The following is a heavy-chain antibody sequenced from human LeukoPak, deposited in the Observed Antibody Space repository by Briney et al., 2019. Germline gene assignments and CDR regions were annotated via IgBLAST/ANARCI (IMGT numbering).Heavy chain of an antibody. CDR2: ISAYNGNT. D-gene: IGHD3-9*01. CDR1: GYTFTSYG. J-gene: IGHJ4*02. CDR3: ARADDILTGYIPFDY. Sequence: GASVKVCCKASGYTFTSYGISWVRQAPGQGLEWMGWISAYNGNTNYAQKLQGRVTMTTDTSTSTAYMELRSLRSDDTAVYYCARADDILTGYIPFDYWGQGTLVTVSS. V-gene: IGHV1-18*01.